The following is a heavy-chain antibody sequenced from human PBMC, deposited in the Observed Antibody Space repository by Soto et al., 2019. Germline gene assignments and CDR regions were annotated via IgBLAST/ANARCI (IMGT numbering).Heavy chain of an antibody. V-gene: IGHV1-69*08. Sequence: QVQLVQSGAEVRKPGSSVKVTCRASGSTFSSYTVNWVRRAPGQGLEWIGRIIPILGTTDYARRFKGRVTITADRSVKTADMELTSLTSEDTAVYYCARRRYCGADCYSQFYYGMDVWGQGTTVTVSS. CDR3: ARRRYCGADCYSQFYYGMDV. D-gene: IGHD2-21*02. J-gene: IGHJ6*02. CDR2: IIPILGTT. CDR1: GSTFSSYT.